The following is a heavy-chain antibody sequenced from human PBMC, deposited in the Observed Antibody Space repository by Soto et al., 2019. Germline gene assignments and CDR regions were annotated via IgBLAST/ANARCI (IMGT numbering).Heavy chain of an antibody. J-gene: IGHJ4*02. CDR2: IYWNDDK. CDR3: AHRLVDIVAPTPFDY. Sequence: QITLKESGPTLVKPTQTLTLTCTFSGFSLSTSGVGVGWIRQPPGKALEWLALIYWNDDKRYSPSLKSRLTIPKDTSQNQVVLTMTNMDPVDTATYYCAHRLVDIVAPTPFDYLGQGTLVTVSS. D-gene: IGHD5-12*01. CDR1: GFSLSTSGVG. V-gene: IGHV2-5*01.